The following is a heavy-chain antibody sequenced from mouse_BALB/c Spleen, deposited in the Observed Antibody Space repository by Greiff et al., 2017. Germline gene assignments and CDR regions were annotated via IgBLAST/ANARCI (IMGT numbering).Heavy chain of an antibody. D-gene: IGHD2-14*01. J-gene: IGHJ3*01. CDR1: GYSITSDYA. V-gene: IGHV3-2*02. CDR3: AGYGAWFAY. CDR2: ISYSGST. Sequence: VQLQQSGPGLVKPSQSLSLTCTVTGYSITSDYAWNWIRQFPGNKLEWMGYISYSGSTSYNPSLKSRISITRDTSKNQFFLQLNSVTTEDTATYYCAGYGAWFAYWGQGTLVTVSA.